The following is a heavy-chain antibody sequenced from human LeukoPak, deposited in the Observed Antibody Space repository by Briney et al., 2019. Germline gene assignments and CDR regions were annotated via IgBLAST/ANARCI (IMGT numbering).Heavy chain of an antibody. V-gene: IGHV3-23*01. CDR2: ISGSGGST. CDR1: GFTFSSYA. D-gene: IGHD6-19*01. Sequence: PGGSLRLSCGASGFTFSSYAMSWVRQAPGKGLEWVSAISGSGGSTYYADSVKGQFTISRDNSKNTLYLQMNSLRAEDTAVYYCAKDRRSQWLVQDYWGQGTLVTVSS. CDR3: AKDRRSQWLVQDY. J-gene: IGHJ4*02.